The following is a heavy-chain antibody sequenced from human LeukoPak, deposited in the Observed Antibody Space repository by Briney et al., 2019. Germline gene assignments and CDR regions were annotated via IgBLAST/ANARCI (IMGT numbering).Heavy chain of an antibody. D-gene: IGHD4-23*01. CDR2: ITDST. V-gene: IGHV3-23*01. Sequence: GGSLRLSCAASGFTFSSYAMTWVRQAPGKGLEWVSAITDSTYYADSVKGRFTISRDKSKNTLYMQMNSLRAEDTAVYHCAKTLGGNIRDAFDTWGQGTMVTVSS. CDR1: GFTFSSYA. J-gene: IGHJ3*02. CDR3: AKTLGGNIRDAFDT.